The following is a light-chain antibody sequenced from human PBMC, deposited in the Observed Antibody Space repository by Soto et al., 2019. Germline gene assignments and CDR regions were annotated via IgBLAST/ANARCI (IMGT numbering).Light chain of an antibody. Sequence: DIQMTQSPYSVSASVGDRVTISCRASQGIGNYLAWYQQKPGKVPKLLIYEASSLESGVPSRFSGSGSETEFTLTLSGLQPCDSATYYCQQYNSYSPTFGQGTKVDI. J-gene: IGKJ1*01. CDR3: QQYNSYSPT. CDR1: QGIGNY. V-gene: IGKV1-5*03. CDR2: EAS.